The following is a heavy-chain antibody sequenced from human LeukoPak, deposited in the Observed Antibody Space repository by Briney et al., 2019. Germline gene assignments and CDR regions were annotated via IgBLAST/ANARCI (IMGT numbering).Heavy chain of an antibody. Sequence: GGSLRLSCAASGFTVSNNYISWVRQAPGKGLEWVSVIYSGGSTYYADSVKGRFTISRDSSENTLFLQMNSLRAEDSAVYFCASHRAGKESTTIAYWGQGSPLTVSS. CDR1: GFTVSNNY. CDR3: ASHRAGKESTTIAY. D-gene: IGHD1-7*01. CDR2: IYSGGST. V-gene: IGHV3-66*04. J-gene: IGHJ4*02.